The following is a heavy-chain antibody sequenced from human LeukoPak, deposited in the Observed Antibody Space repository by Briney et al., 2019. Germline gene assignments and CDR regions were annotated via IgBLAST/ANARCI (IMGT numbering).Heavy chain of an antibody. CDR1: GFTFDDYG. D-gene: IGHD3-22*01. CDR3: ARDTNYYDSSGYPNYYYYYMDV. Sequence: GGSLRLSCAASGFTFDDYGMSWVRQAPGKGLEWVSGINWNGGSTGYADSVKGRFTISRDNAKNSLYLQMNRLRDEDTALYYCARDTNYYDSSGYPNYYYYYMDVWGKGTTVTVSS. V-gene: IGHV3-20*04. CDR2: INWNGGST. J-gene: IGHJ6*03.